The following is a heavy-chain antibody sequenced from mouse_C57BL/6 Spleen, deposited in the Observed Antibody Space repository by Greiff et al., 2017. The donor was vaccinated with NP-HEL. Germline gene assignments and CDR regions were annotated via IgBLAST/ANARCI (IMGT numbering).Heavy chain of an antibody. CDR2: IDPETGGT. CDR1: GYTFTDYE. Sequence: VQLQQSGAELVRPGASVTLSCKASGYTFTDYEMHWVKQTPVHGLEWIGAIDPETGGTAYNQKFKGKAILTADKSSSTAYMELRSLTSEDSAVYYCTEGWLLEYFDYWGQGTTLTVSS. J-gene: IGHJ2*01. V-gene: IGHV1-15*01. D-gene: IGHD2-3*01. CDR3: TEGWLLEYFDY.